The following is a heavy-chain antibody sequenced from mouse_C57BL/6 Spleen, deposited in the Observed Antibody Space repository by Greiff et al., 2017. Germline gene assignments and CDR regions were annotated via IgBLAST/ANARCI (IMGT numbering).Heavy chain of an antibody. J-gene: IGHJ2*01. V-gene: IGHV1-80*01. CDR1: GYAFSSYW. Sequence: VQLVESGAELVKPGASVKISCKASGYAFSSYWMNWVKQRPGKGLEWIGQIYPGDGDTNYNGKFKGKATLTADKSSSTAYMQLSSLTSEDSAVYFCARSAPYYYFDYWGQGTTLTVSS. CDR2: IYPGDGDT. CDR3: ARSAPYYYFDY. D-gene: IGHD1-1*01.